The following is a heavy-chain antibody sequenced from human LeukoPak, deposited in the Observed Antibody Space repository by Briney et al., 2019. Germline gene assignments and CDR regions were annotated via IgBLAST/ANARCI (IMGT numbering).Heavy chain of an antibody. Sequence: SETLSLTCAVYVGSFSGYYWSWIRQPPGKGREWVGEINHSGSTNYNPSLKSRVTISVDTSKNQFSLKLSSVTAADTAVYYCARGFRGYYDILTGYYDTYPTFDYWGQGTLVTVSS. V-gene: IGHV4-34*01. J-gene: IGHJ4*02. CDR1: VGSFSGYY. CDR3: ARGFRGYYDILTGYYDTYPTFDY. D-gene: IGHD3-9*01. CDR2: INHSGST.